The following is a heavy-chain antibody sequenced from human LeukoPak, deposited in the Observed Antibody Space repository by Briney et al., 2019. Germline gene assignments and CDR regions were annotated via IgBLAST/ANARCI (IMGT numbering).Heavy chain of an antibody. V-gene: IGHV4-39*07. J-gene: IGHJ6*03. CDR2: INYYGNT. CDR3: ARVVFYYYYMDV. D-gene: IGHD1-14*01. Sequence: PETLSPTCTVSGGSISSSAYYWCWVRQPPGKGLEWLGSINYYGNTYYNPSLKSRLTISIDTSENQFSLKLSSVTAADTAVYYCARVVFYYYYMDVWGKGTTVTVS. CDR1: GGSISSSAYY.